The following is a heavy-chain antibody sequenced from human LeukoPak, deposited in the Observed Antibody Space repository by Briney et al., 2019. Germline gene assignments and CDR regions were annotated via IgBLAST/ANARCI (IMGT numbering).Heavy chain of an antibody. D-gene: IGHD3-3*01. CDR2: IYHSGST. CDR1: GYSISSGYY. J-gene: IGHJ4*02. CDR3: ATDFWSGTNIIDY. V-gene: IGHV4-38-2*02. Sequence: SETLSLTCTVSGYSISSGYYWGWIRQPPGKGLEWIGSIYHSGSTYYNPSLKSRVTISVDTSKKKFSLKLSSVTAADTAVYYCATDFWSGTNIIDYWGQGTLVTVSS.